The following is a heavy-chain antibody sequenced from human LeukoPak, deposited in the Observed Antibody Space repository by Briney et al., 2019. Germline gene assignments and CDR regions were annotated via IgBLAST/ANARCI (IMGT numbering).Heavy chain of an antibody. CDR3: VRVYYYDSSGYYYSKPPWFDP. Sequence: SETLSLTCTVSGGSISSYYWSWIRQPPGKGLEWIGYIYYSGSTNYNPSLKSRVTISVDTSKNQFSLKLSSVTAADTAVYYCVRVYYYDSSGYYYSKPPWFDPWGQGTLVTVSS. J-gene: IGHJ5*02. CDR1: GGSISSYY. V-gene: IGHV4-59*01. D-gene: IGHD3-22*01. CDR2: IYYSGST.